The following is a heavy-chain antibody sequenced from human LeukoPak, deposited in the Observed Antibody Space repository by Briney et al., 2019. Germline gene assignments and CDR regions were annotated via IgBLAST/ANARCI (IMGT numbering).Heavy chain of an antibody. V-gene: IGHV3-7*01. CDR1: GFTFSSYW. Sequence: PGGSLRLSCAASGFTFSSYWMSWVRQAPGKGLEWVANIKQDGSEKYYVDSVKGRFTISRDNSKNTLYLQMNSLRAEDTAVYYCAREGDDYDAFDIWGQGTMVTVSS. CDR2: IKQDGSEK. J-gene: IGHJ3*02. CDR3: AREGDDYDAFDI. D-gene: IGHD5-24*01.